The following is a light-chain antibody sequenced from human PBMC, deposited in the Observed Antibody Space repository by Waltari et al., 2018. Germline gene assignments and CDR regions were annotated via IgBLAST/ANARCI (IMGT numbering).Light chain of an antibody. CDR1: QSVSNQ. J-gene: IGKJ4*01. V-gene: IGKV3-11*01. CDR3: QQRRDWPLT. Sequence: DIVLTQSPATLSLSPGDRATLSCRASQSVSNQLGWYQPKPGQAPRLPISDAFNRATGIPARFSGSGSGTDYTLTISSLEAEDSAIYFCQQRRDWPLTFGGGTKVEVK. CDR2: DAF.